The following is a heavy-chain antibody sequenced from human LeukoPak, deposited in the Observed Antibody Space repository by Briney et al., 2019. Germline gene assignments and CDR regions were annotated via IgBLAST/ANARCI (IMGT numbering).Heavy chain of an antibody. CDR2: IKQDGGEK. D-gene: IGHD1/OR15-1a*01. Sequence: GGSLRLSCAASGFTFSSYWMSWVRQAPGKGLEWVAIIKQDGGEKNCVDSVKGRFTISRDNAKNSLYLQMNNLRAEDTALYYCARNNDMDVWGQGTTVIVSS. V-gene: IGHV3-7*03. J-gene: IGHJ6*02. CDR3: ARNNDMDV. CDR1: GFTFSSYW.